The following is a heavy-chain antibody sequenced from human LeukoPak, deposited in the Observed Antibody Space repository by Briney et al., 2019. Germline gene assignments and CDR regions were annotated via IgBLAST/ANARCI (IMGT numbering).Heavy chain of an antibody. J-gene: IGHJ5*02. CDR1: GGSISSSSYY. CDR3: ASQPSGWFDP. CDR2: IYYSGST. V-gene: IGHV4-39*01. Sequence: SETLSLTCTVSGGSISSSSYYWGWIRQPPGKGLEWIGSIYYSGSTYYNPSLKSRVTKSVDTSKNQFSLKLSSVTAADTAVYYCASQPSGWFDPWGQGTLVTVSS. D-gene: IGHD6-25*01.